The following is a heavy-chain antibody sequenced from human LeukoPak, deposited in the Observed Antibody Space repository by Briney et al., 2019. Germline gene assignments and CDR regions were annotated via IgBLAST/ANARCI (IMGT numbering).Heavy chain of an antibody. Sequence: GGSLRLSCAASGFTFSNYWMHWVRQAPGKGLVWVSRINTDGSSTSYADSVKGRFTISRDNAKNTLYLQMNSLRAEDTAVYYCARGELYDILTGYYNANYYYYYMDVWGKGTTVTISS. CDR1: GFTFSNYW. CDR3: ARGELYDILTGYYNANYYYYYMDV. D-gene: IGHD3-9*01. J-gene: IGHJ6*03. V-gene: IGHV3-74*01. CDR2: INTDGSST.